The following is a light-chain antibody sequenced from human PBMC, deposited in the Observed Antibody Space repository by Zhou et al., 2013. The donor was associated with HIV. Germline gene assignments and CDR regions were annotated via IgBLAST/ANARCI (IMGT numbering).Light chain of an antibody. CDR2: KAS. V-gene: IGKV1-5*03. CDR1: QSISSW. Sequence: DIQMTQSPSTLSASVGDRVTITCRASQSISSWLAWYQQKPGKAPKLLIYKASSLESGVPSRFSGSGFGTEFYLTISSLQPDDLATYFCQQYNSYPRTFGPGTKVE. J-gene: IGKJ1*01. CDR3: QQYNSYPRT.